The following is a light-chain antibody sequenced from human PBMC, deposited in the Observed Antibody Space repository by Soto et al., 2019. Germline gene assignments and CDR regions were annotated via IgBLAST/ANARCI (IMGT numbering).Light chain of an antibody. CDR2: DAS. CDR1: QSVSSY. V-gene: IGKV3-11*01. Sequence: EIVLTQSPATLSLSPGERATLSCRASQSVSSYLAWYQQKPGQAPRLLIYDASNRATGIPARFSGSGSGTGFTLTISSLEPEDFAVYYCQQRSHWPPTFGQGTKV. J-gene: IGKJ1*01. CDR3: QQRSHWPPT.